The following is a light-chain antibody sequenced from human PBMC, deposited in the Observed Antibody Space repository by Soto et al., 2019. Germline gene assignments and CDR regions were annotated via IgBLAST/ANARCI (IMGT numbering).Light chain of an antibody. CDR1: SSDVGGYNY. Sequence: VLTQPPSASGSPGQSVTISCTGTSSDVGGYNYVSWYQQHPGKAPKLMIYEVSQRPSGVPDRFSGSKSGNTASLTVSGLQAEDEADYYCNSYAGSNNVFGTGTKVTVL. CDR3: NSYAGSNNV. J-gene: IGLJ1*01. CDR2: EVS. V-gene: IGLV2-8*01.